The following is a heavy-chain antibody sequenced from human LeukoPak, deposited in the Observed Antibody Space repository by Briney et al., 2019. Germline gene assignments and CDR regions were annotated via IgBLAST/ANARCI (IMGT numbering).Heavy chain of an antibody. CDR3: ARDVVVIAPRAFDI. V-gene: IGHV4-59*01. Sequence: SETLSLTCTVSGGSISGYYWSWIRQSPGKGLEWIGNVFYSGSTNFNPSLKSRVTISVDTSKSQFSLKLISLTAADTAVYYCARDVVVIAPRAFDIWGQGTMVTVSS. J-gene: IGHJ3*02. D-gene: IGHD2-21*01. CDR2: VFYSGST. CDR1: GGSISGYY.